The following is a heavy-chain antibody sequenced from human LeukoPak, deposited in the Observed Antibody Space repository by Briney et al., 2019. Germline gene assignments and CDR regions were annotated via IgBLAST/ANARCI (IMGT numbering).Heavy chain of an antibody. CDR1: GYTFTSYG. V-gene: IGHV1-18*01. D-gene: IGHD3-10*01. Sequence: ASVKVSCKASGYTFTSYGISWVRQAPGQGLEWMGWISAYNGNTNYAQKLQGRVTMTTDTSTSTAYMELRSLRSDDTAVYYCARNGRITMVRGYNWFDPWGQGTLVTVSS. CDR2: ISAYNGNT. CDR3: ARNGRITMVRGYNWFDP. J-gene: IGHJ5*02.